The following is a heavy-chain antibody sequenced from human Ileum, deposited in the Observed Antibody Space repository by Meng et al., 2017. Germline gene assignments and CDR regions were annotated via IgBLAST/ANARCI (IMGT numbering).Heavy chain of an antibody. CDR1: GYTFSDYI. V-gene: IGHV1-2*02. D-gene: IGHD2-8*01. Sequence: ASVKVSCKASGYTFSDYIIHWVRQAPGQGLEWVAWINPNSGGTKYAQKFQGRVTMTRDTSISTAYMDLSNLRSDDTAVYYCTRSREWVNDYWGQGTRVT. CDR3: TRSREWVNDY. J-gene: IGHJ4*02. CDR2: INPNSGGT.